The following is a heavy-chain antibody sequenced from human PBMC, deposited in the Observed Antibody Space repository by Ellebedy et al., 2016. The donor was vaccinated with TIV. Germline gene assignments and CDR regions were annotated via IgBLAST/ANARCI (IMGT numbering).Heavy chain of an antibody. CDR3: TRETNSPPGAVAGTGFDC. CDR1: GFRLSTHG. D-gene: IGHD6-19*01. CDR2: KRFDGRME. Sequence: GGSLRLSCVASGFRLSTHGMHWVRQAPGKGLEWVAFKRFDGRMEYNGDSVKGRFIISRDVSKNTLYLQMNRLRAEDTAMYYCTRETNSPPGAVAGTGFDCWGQGTLVTVSS. V-gene: IGHV3-30*02. J-gene: IGHJ4*02.